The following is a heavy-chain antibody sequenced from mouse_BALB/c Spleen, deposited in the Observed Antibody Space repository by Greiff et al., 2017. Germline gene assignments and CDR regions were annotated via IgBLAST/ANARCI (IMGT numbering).Heavy chain of an antibody. V-gene: IGHV5-9-3*01. CDR1: GFTFSSYA. J-gene: IGHJ3*01. Sequence: EVQVVESGGGLVKPGGSLKLSCAASGFTFSSYAMSWVRQTPEKRLEWVATISSGGSYTYYPDSVKGRFTISRDNAKNTLYLQMSSLRSEDTAMYYCARHNYDYDWVANWGQGTLVTVSA. CDR3: ARHNYDYDWVAN. CDR2: ISSGGSYT. D-gene: IGHD2-4*01.